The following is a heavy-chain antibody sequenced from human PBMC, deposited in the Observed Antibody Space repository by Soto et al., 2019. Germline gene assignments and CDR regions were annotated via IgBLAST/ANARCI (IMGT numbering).Heavy chain of an antibody. CDR2: ISYDGSNK. D-gene: IGHD3-22*01. CDR1: GFTFSSYG. Sequence: QVQLVESGGGVVQPGRSLRLSCAASGFTFSSYGMHWVRQAPGKGLEWVAVISYDGSNKYYADSVKGRFTISRDNSKNTLYLQMNSLRAEDTAVYYCARENYYDSSGYYWDYYGMDVW. J-gene: IGHJ6*01. V-gene: IGHV3-30*03. CDR3: ARENYYDSSGYYWDYYGMDV.